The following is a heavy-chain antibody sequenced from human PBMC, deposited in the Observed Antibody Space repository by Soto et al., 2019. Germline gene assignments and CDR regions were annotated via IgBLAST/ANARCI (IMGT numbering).Heavy chain of an antibody. J-gene: IGHJ4*02. CDR1: GFSLSTSGVG. D-gene: IGHD3-10*01. CDR2: IYWDDDK. CDR3: ARVLWFGELF. Sequence: QITLKESGPPLVKPTQTLTLTCTFSGFSLSTSGVGVGWIRQPPGKALEWLALIYWDDDKRYSPSLKSRLTITKDTSKNHVVLTLTNMDPVDTATYYCARVLWFGELFWGQGTLVTVSS. V-gene: IGHV2-5*02.